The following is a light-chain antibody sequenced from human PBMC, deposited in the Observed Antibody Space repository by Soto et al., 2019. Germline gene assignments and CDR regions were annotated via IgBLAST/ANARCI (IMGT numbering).Light chain of an antibody. J-gene: IGLJ2*01. V-gene: IGLV2-14*01. CDR2: EVS. CDR3: SSYSSANTVI. CDR1: SSDIGGYIY. Sequence: QSALTQPASVSASPGQSITISCTGTSSDIGGYIYVSWYQHHPGKAPRLMIYEVSSRPSGVSNRFSGSKSGNTASLTISGLQAEDEATYYCSSYSSANTVIFGGGTPLTVL.